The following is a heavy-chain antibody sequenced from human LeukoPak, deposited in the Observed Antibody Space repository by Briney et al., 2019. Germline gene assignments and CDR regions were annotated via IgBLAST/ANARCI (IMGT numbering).Heavy chain of an antibody. D-gene: IGHD6-13*01. Sequence: SVKVSCKASGGTFSSYAISWVRQAPGQGLEWMGGIIPIFGTANYAQKFQGRVTITADESTSTAYMELSSLRSEDTAVYYCARDKAAAGTGFDYWGPGTLVTVSS. V-gene: IGHV1-69*13. CDR2: IIPIFGTA. CDR1: GGTFSSYA. J-gene: IGHJ4*02. CDR3: ARDKAAAGTGFDY.